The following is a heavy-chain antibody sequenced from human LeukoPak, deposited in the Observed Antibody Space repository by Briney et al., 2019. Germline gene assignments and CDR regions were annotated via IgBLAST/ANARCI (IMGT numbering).Heavy chain of an antibody. CDR3: ARASLYSSSWYCVDV. CDR2: ISSSSSYI. V-gene: IGHV3-21*01. CDR1: GFTFSSYS. J-gene: IGHJ6*04. D-gene: IGHD6-13*01. Sequence: GGSLRLSCAASGFTFSSYSMNWVRQAPGKGLEWVSSISSSSSYIYYADSVEGRFTISRDNAKNSLYLQMNSLRAEDTAVYYCARASLYSSSWYCVDVWGKGTTVTVSS.